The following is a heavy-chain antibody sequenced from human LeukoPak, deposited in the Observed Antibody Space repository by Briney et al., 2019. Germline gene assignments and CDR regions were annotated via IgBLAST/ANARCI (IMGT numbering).Heavy chain of an antibody. CDR2: IYYSGST. CDR1: GGSISSYY. V-gene: IGHV4-59*01. D-gene: IGHD1-26*01. J-gene: IGHJ4*02. Sequence: SETLSLTCTVSGGSISSYYWSWIRQPPGKGLEWIGYIYYSGSTNYNPSLKSRVTISVDTSKNQFSLKLSSVTAADTAVYYCARLEDSGSYTVDYWGQGTLVTVSS. CDR3: ARLEDSGSYTVDY.